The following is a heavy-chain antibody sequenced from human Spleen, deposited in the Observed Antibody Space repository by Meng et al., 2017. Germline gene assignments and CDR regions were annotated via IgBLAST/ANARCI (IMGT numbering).Heavy chain of an antibody. D-gene: IGHD6-19*01. CDR3: ARVVDRSSGWYFDY. V-gene: IGHV4-4*02. CDR1: GGSISSSNW. CDR2: IYHSGST. J-gene: IGHJ4*02. Sequence: SETLSLTCAVSGGSISSSNWWSWVRQPPGKGLEWIGEIYHSGSTNYNPSLKSRVTISVDKSKNQFSLKLSSVTAADTAVYYCARVVDRSSGWYFDYWGQGTLVTVSS.